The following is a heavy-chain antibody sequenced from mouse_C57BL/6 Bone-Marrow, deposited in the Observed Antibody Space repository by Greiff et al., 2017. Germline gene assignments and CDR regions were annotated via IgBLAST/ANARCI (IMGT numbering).Heavy chain of an antibody. V-gene: IGHV5-4*03. CDR3: ASDNYYRSDYAMDY. Sequence: EVKLMESGGGLVKPGGSLKLSCAASGFTFSSYAMSWVRQTPEKRLEWVATISDGGSYTYYPDNVKGRFTISRDNAKNNLYLQMSHLKSEDTARYYCASDNYYRSDYAMDYWGQGTSVTVSS. CDR2: ISDGGSYT. D-gene: IGHD1-2*01. CDR1: GFTFSSYA. J-gene: IGHJ4*01.